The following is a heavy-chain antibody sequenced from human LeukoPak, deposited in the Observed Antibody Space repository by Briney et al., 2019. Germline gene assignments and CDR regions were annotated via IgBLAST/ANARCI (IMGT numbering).Heavy chain of an antibody. CDR2: ISYDGSNK. D-gene: IGHD3-10*01. Sequence: PGRSLRLSCATSGFTFSSYGMHWVRQAPGKGLEWVALISYDGSNKYYADSVKGRFTISRDNSKNTLYLQMNSLRAEDTAVYYCAREITMVRGIIDYWGQGTLVTVSS. CDR3: AREITMVRGIIDY. V-gene: IGHV3-30*03. CDR1: GFTFSSYG. J-gene: IGHJ4*02.